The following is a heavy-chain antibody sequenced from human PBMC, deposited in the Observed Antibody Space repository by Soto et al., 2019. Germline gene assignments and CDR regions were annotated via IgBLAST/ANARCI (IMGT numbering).Heavy chain of an antibody. CDR2: IKQDGSEK. V-gene: IGHV3-7*03. J-gene: IGHJ4*02. Sequence: GGSLRLSCAASGFTFRTYAMHWVRQAPGKGLEWVANIKQDGSEKYYVDSVKGRFTISRDNAKNSLYLQMNSLRAEDTAVYYCARDLGSSSDYWGQGTLVTVSS. CDR3: ARDLGSSSDY. CDR1: GFTFRTYA. D-gene: IGHD6-13*01.